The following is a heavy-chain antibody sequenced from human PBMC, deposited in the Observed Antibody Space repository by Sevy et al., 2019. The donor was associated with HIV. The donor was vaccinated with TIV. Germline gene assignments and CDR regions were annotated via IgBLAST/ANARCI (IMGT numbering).Heavy chain of an antibody. D-gene: IGHD3-22*01. CDR1: GITLTPYW. CDR3: SRGLYYYDMRGHQEPGDY. J-gene: IGHJ4*02. CDR2: INSDGSST. V-gene: IGHV3-74*01. Sequence: GGSLRLSCAASGITLTPYWMHWVRQAPGKGLVWVSRINSDGSSTSYAESVKGRFTISRDKGKNTLYLQMKSLRVEDTAVYFCSRGLYYYDMRGHQEPGDYWGQGVLVTVSS.